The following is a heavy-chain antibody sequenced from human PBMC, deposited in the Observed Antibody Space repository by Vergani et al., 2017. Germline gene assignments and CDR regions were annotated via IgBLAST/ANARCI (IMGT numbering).Heavy chain of an antibody. CDR2: IRNGNT. J-gene: IGHJ5*02. D-gene: IGHD6-19*01. CDR3: ARLFRVAGTDNCFDP. Sequence: QVQLVQSGAEVKTPGASVKVSCKASGYTFSNYGVSWVRQAPGQGLEWMGWIRNGNTNSSQKVQDRVTMTADTPTRTAYMELRSLRSDDTAVYYCARLFRVAGTDNCFDPWGQGTLVTVSS. V-gene: IGHV1-18*04. CDR1: GYTFSNYG.